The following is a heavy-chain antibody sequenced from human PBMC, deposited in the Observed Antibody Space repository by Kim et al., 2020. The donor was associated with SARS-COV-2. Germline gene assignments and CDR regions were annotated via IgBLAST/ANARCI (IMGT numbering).Heavy chain of an antibody. J-gene: IGHJ6*02. CDR2: ISSSSTI. V-gene: IGHV3-48*02. Sequence: GGSLRLSCAASGFTFSSYSMNWVRQAPGKGLEWVSYISSSSTIYYADSVKGRFTISRDNAKNSLYLQMNSLRDEDTAVYYCARGLVVPAAIPFYYYYGMDVWGQGTTVTVSS. CDR3: ARGLVVPAAIPFYYYYGMDV. CDR1: GFTFSSYS. D-gene: IGHD2-2*01.